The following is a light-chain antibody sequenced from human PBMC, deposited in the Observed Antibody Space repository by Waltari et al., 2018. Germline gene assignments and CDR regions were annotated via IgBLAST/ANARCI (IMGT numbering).Light chain of an antibody. J-gene: IGLJ1*01. V-gene: IGLV2-23*01. Sequence: QSALTQPASVSGSPGQSITISCTGTSSDVGSYNLVSWYQQHPGQSPKLMIDEGSKRPSGVSNRFSGSKSGNTASLTISGLQAEDEADYYCCSYAGIGTLYVFGTGTKVTVL. CDR3: CSYAGIGTLYV. CDR2: EGS. CDR1: SSDVGSYNL.